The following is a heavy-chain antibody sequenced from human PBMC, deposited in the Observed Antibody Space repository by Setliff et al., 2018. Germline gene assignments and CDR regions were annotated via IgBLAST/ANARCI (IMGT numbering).Heavy chain of an antibody. CDR3: AKALYGGNPLDCFDI. Sequence: GGSLRLSCAASGITLGSHAMSWVRQAPGKGLEWVSAIRGSGDYTYYADSVKGRFTISRDTSKNTLYLRMNSLRAEDTAVYYCAKALYGGNPLDCFDIWGQGTKVTVSS. V-gene: IGHV3-23*01. J-gene: IGHJ3*02. CDR2: IRGSGDYT. CDR1: GITLGSHA. D-gene: IGHD4-17*01.